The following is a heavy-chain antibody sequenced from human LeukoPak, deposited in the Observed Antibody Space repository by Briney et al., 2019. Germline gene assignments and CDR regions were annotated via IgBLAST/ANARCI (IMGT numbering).Heavy chain of an antibody. V-gene: IGHV3-23*01. CDR3: GKYVQTSVGANDY. CDR1: GFTFSSTP. Sequence: GGSLRLSCAASGFTFSSTPMNWVRQAPGKGLEWVSVISGSGGATFYGDSVQGRFTISRDNSRDTLYLQMNSLTAEDTAVYYCGKYVQTSVGANDYWGQGTLVTVSS. J-gene: IGHJ4*02. D-gene: IGHD1-26*01. CDR2: ISGSGGAT.